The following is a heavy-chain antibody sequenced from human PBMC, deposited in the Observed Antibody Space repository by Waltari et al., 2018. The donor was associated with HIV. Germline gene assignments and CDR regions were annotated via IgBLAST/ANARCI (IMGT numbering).Heavy chain of an antibody. Sequence: QVQLVQSGAEVTKPGASVKVSCKASGYTFTSSYMHWVRQAPGQGIEWMGIINPSGGYTSYAQKFQGRVTMTRDTSTSTVYMELSSLRSDDAAVYYCARVAYSSSWTPPFDYWGQGTLVTVSS. V-gene: IGHV1-46*01. CDR3: ARVAYSSSWTPPFDY. CDR2: INPSGGYT. CDR1: GYTFTSSY. D-gene: IGHD6-13*01. J-gene: IGHJ4*02.